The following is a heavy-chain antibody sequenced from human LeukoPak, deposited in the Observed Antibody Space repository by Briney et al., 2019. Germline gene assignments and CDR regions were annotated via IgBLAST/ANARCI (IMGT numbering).Heavy chain of an antibody. CDR3: ARGHGDSRLDY. CDR2: IYYGGTT. CDR1: GGSISSYY. D-gene: IGHD4-17*01. J-gene: IGHJ4*02. Sequence: SETLSLTCTVSGGSISSYYWSWIRQPPGKGLEWIGYIYYGGTTNYNPSLKSRVTISVDTSKNQFSLKLSSVTAADTAVYYCARGHGDSRLDYWGQGTLVTVSS. V-gene: IGHV4-59*12.